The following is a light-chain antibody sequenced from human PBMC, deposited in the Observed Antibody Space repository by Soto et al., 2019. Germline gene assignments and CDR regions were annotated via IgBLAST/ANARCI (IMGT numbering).Light chain of an antibody. V-gene: IGKV3-11*01. CDR2: DAS. CDR3: QQRSNWPPGYT. J-gene: IGKJ2*01. CDR1: QSVSSY. Sequence: EIVLTQSPATLSLSPGERATLSCRASQSVSSYLAWYQQKPGQAPRLLIYDASNRATGIPARFSASGSGKDFTLTIRSLEPEDFAVCSCQQRSNWPPGYTVGQGTKLEIK.